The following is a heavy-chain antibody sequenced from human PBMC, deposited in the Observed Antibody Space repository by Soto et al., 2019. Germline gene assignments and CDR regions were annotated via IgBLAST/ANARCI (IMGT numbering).Heavy chain of an antibody. CDR1: GYGFTSYW. J-gene: IGHJ6*02. V-gene: IGHV3-49*03. D-gene: IGHD1-1*01. Sequence: SLKISCKGSGYGFTSYWISWFRQAPGKGLEWVGFIRSKAYGGTTEYAASVKGRFTISRDDSKSIAYLQMNSLKTEDTAVYYCTSANWNYYYYYGMDVWGQGTTVTVSS. CDR2: IRSKAYGGTT. CDR3: TSANWNYYYYYGMDV.